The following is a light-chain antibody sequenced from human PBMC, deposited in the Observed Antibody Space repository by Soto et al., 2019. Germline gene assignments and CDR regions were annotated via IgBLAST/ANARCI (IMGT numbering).Light chain of an antibody. J-gene: IGKJ5*01. CDR2: WAS. CDR1: HGLLDSSNNKNY. CDR3: QQYFTTPIT. V-gene: IGKV4-1*01. Sequence: DILMTQSQNSLAVSLCERATINCKSSHGLLDSSNNKNYIAWYQQKPGQPPKLLIYWASTRESGVPDRFSGSGSGTDFTLTISTLQAEDVAIYHCQQYFTTPITFGQGTRLEIK.